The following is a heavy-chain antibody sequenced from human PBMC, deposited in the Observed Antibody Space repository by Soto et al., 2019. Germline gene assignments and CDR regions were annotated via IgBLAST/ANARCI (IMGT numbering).Heavy chain of an antibody. V-gene: IGHV3-33*01. CDR3: ARNYYDSSGHGDGMDV. Sequence: LRLSCAASGFTFSSYGMHWVRQAPGKGLEWVAVIWYDGSNKYYADSVKGRFTISRDNSKNTLYLQMNSLRAEDTAVYYCARNYYDSSGHGDGMDVWGQGTTVTVSS. D-gene: IGHD3-22*01. CDR1: GFTFSSYG. CDR2: IWYDGSNK. J-gene: IGHJ6*02.